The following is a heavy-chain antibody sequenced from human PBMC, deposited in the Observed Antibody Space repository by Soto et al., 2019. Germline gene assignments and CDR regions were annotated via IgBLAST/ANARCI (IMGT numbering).Heavy chain of an antibody. CDR2: IYPGDSDT. CDR1: GYSFASYW. J-gene: IGHJ4*02. D-gene: IGHD4-17*01. Sequence: PGESLKISCTGSGYSFASYWIGWVRQMPGKGLEWMGIIYPGDSDTRYSPSFRGQVTISADKSINTAYLQWSSLKASDTAIYYCARPYGVHPLYFFDYWGQGTLVTAPQ. CDR3: ARPYGVHPLYFFDY. V-gene: IGHV5-51*01.